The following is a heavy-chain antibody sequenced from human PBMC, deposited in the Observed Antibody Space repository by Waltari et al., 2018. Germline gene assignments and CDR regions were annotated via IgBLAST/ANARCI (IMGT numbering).Heavy chain of an antibody. D-gene: IGHD6-13*01. CDR3: ARGPRIADEGIPDY. CDR1: GFTFSDYY. V-gene: IGHV3-11*04. J-gene: IGHJ4*02. Sequence: QVQLVESGGGFVKPGGSLRLSCAASGFTFSDYYMTWVRQAPEKGLEWLSYISGSGSPIYSADSVKGRFTVSRDNAKNSLYLQMNSLRAEDTAVYYCARGPRIADEGIPDYWGQGTLVTVSS. CDR2: ISGSGSPI.